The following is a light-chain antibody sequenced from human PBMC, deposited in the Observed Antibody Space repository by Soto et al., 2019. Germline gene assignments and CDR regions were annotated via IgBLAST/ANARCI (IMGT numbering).Light chain of an antibody. CDR1: QNLNNL. J-gene: IGKJ5*01. CDR2: GAS. Sequence: IVLTQSPASLSVSPGEGATLSCRASQNLNNLLAWYQQKPGRPPRLLIYGASTRATGIPARFSGSGSGTEFTLSISSLQSEDFAVYYCQQYNKWPITFGLGTRLE. CDR3: QQYNKWPIT. V-gene: IGKV3-15*01.